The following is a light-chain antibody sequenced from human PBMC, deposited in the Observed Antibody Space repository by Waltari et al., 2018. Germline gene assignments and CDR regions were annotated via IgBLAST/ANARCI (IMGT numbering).Light chain of an antibody. CDR3: QQRSGRPNT. Sequence: EIVLTQSPDTLSLTPGETATLSCRASQSVGTYLSWHQQKPGQAPRLLIYDASNRANGIPARFSGSGSGTDFTLTVTSLEPEEFAFYFCQQRSGRPNTFGQGTRLEIK. V-gene: IGKV3-11*01. CDR2: DAS. J-gene: IGKJ5*01. CDR1: QSVGTY.